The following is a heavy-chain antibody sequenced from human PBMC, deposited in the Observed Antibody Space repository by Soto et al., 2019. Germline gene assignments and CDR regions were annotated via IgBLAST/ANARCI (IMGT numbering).Heavy chain of an antibody. CDR3: ASGRGGDILTDYYTGGAFDI. CDR1: GYTFTSYG. Sequence: ASVKVSCKASGYTFTSYGISWVRQAPGQGLEWMGWISAYNGNTNYAQKLQGRVTMTTDTSTSTAYMELRSLRSDDTAVYYCASGRGGDILTDYYTGGAFDIWGQGTMVTVSS. J-gene: IGHJ3*02. D-gene: IGHD3-9*01. V-gene: IGHV1-18*04. CDR2: ISAYNGNT.